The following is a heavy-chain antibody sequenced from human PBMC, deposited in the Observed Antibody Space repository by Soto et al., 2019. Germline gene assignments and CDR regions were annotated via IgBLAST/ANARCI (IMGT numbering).Heavy chain of an antibody. J-gene: IGHJ5*02. V-gene: IGHV4-61*01. D-gene: IGHD4-4*01. CDR2: IYYSGST. Sequence: SETLSLTCTVSGGSVSSGSYYWSWIRQPPGKGLEWIGSIYYSGSTNYNPSLKSRVTISVDTSKNQFSLKLSSVTAADTAVYYCARHHPGTTTVTTNWFDPWGQGTLVTVSS. CDR3: ARHHPGTTTVTTNWFDP. CDR1: GGSVSSGSYY.